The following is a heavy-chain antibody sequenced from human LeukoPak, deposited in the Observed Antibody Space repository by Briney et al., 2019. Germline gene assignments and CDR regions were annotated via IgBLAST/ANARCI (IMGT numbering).Heavy chain of an antibody. CDR1: GGTFSSYA. Sequence: SVKVSCKASGGTFSSYAISWVRQAPGQGLEWMGRIIPIFGIANYAQKFQGRVTITADKSTNTAYMELSSLRSEDTAVYYCARGPRGYYFDYWGQGTLVTVSS. J-gene: IGHJ4*02. CDR2: IIPIFGIA. CDR3: ARGPRGYYFDY. V-gene: IGHV1-69*04.